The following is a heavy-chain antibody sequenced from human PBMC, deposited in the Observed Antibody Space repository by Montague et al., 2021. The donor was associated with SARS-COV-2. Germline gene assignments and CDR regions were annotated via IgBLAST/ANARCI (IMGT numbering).Heavy chain of an antibody. J-gene: IGHJ4*02. CDR1: GDSVSRSY. V-gene: IGHV4-59*08. CDR2: IYYYGSV. CDR3: ARQITMVREPFDS. Sequence: SQTLSLTCTVAGDSVSRSYWGWIRQSPGKGLEWIGNIYYYGSVNYNPSLKSRLSISLDTSKNQLSLTLTSVTAADTAIYYCARQITMVREPFDSWGQGTLVLVSS. D-gene: IGHD3-10*01.